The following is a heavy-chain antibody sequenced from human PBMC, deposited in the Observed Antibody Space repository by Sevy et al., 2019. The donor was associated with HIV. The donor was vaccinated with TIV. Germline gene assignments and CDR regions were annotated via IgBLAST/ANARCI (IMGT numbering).Heavy chain of an antibody. D-gene: IGHD2-2*01. CDR3: ARGYCISTSCYLPRSYYYYYYGMYV. CDR2: IIPIFGTA. J-gene: IGHJ6*02. CDR1: GGTFSSYA. V-gene: IGHV1-69*13. Sequence: ASVKVSCKASGGTFSSYAISWVRQAPGQGLEWMGGIIPIFGTANYAQKFQGRVTITADESTSTAYMELSSLRSEDTAVYYCARGYCISTSCYLPRSYYYYYYGMYVWGQGTTVTVSS.